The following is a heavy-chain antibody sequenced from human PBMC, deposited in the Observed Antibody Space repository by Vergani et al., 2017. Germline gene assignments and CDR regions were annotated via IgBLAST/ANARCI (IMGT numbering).Heavy chain of an antibody. J-gene: IGHJ4*02. CDR1: GFTFKSNA. D-gene: IGHD3-3*01. V-gene: IGHV3-30*04. Sequence: QVQLVESGGGVVQPGRSLRLSCAASGFTFKSNASHWVRQAPGKGREWVEVISYDGSNKYYADSVKGRFTISRDNSKNTLYLQMNSLRAEDTAVYYCAKDSGGVGAYYDFWSGIVDYWGRGTLVTVSS. CDR2: ISYDGSNK. CDR3: AKDSGGVGAYYDFWSGIVDY.